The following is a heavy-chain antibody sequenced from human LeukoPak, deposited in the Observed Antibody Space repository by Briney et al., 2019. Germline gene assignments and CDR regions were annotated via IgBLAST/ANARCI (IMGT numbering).Heavy chain of an antibody. Sequence: GGSLGLSCAASGFTFSGSALHWVRQASGKGLEWVGRIGSTANGYATAYAASVKGRFTISRDDSKNTAYLQMDSLKTEDTAVYYCTGNYYGSGSYADFDYWGQGTLVTVSS. D-gene: IGHD3-10*01. CDR2: IGSTANGYAT. J-gene: IGHJ4*02. V-gene: IGHV3-73*01. CDR3: TGNYYGSGSYADFDY. CDR1: GFTFSGSA.